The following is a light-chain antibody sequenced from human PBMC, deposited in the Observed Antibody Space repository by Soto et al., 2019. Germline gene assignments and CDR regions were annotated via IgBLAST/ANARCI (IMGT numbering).Light chain of an antibody. CDR2: GAS. Sequence: ELLLTQSPGASSLSPGGSSTLSCKARQSVSSSYLAWYQKKPGQAPRLLTYGASSRATGIPDRFSGSGSGTDFTLAISRLESEDLAVYYCQQYGSSLFTVGPGTKVDIK. J-gene: IGKJ3*01. CDR3: QQYGSSLFT. CDR1: QSVSSSY. V-gene: IGKV3-20*01.